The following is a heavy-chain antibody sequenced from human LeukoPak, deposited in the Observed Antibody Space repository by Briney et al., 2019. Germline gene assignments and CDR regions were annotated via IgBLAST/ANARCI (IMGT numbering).Heavy chain of an antibody. CDR1: RFTFSSYG. Sequence: GGSLRLSCAASRFTFSSYGMHWVRQAPGKGLEWVASIDASGRYIYYGDSVKGRFTISKDNAQNSLYLQMNSLRAEDTAVYYCATVPGYCDSTTCYSRMDVWGQGTTVTVSS. V-gene: IGHV3-21*01. J-gene: IGHJ6*02. CDR2: IDASGRYI. D-gene: IGHD2-2*02. CDR3: ATVPGYCDSTTCYSRMDV.